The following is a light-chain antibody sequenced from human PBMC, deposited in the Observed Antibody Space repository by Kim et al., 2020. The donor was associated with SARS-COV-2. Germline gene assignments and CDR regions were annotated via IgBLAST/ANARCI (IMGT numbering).Light chain of an antibody. CDR1: QSVGSKY. V-gene: IGKV3-20*01. CDR3: QQYSSPRWT. J-gene: IGKJ1*01. Sequence: IVLPQSPDTLSVSPGERVTLSCRASQSVGSKYLAWYQQKPGQAPRLLIYGASTRATDIPDRFSGSGSGTDFTLTITRLETEDFALYYCQQYSSPRWTFGQGTKVDIK. CDR2: GAS.